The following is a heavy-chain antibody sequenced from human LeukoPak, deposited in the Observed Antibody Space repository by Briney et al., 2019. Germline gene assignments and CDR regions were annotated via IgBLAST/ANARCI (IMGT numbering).Heavy chain of an antibody. CDR2: IKQDGSEK. Sequence: PGGSLRLSCAASGFTFSCYWMSWVRQAPGKGLEWVANIKQDGSEKYYVDSVKGRFTISRDNAKNSLYLQMNSLRAEDTAVYYCARDRSSSWYRAYVDYWGQGTLVTVSS. CDR1: GFTFSCYW. CDR3: ARDRSSSWYRAYVDY. D-gene: IGHD6-13*01. V-gene: IGHV3-7*01. J-gene: IGHJ4*02.